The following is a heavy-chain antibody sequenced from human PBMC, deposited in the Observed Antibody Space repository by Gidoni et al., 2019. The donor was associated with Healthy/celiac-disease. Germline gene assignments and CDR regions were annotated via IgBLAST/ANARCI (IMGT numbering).Heavy chain of an antibody. CDR2: INPNSGGT. D-gene: IGHD3-9*01. Sequence: QVQLVQSGAEVKKPGASVKVSCKASGYTFTGYYMHWVRQAPGQGLEWMGWINPNSGGTNYAQKFQGWVTMTRDTSISTAYMELSRLRSDDTAVYYCARSDILTGYYKEFDYWGQGTLVTVSS. CDR3: ARSDILTGYYKEFDY. J-gene: IGHJ4*02. V-gene: IGHV1-2*04. CDR1: GYTFTGYY.